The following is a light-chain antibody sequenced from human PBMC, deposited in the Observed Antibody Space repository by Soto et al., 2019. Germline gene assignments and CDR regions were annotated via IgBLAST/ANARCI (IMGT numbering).Light chain of an antibody. CDR2: KAS. CDR3: HQYHNFPRT. V-gene: IGKV1-5*03. CDR1: QSINGW. Sequence: DIQLTQSPSTLSAAVGDRVTITCRASQSINGWLAWYQQKPGQAPNLLIYKASTLESGVPSRFSGSGSGTEFTLTVSSLQPDDFATYCCHQYHNFPRTFGQGTKVDI. J-gene: IGKJ1*01.